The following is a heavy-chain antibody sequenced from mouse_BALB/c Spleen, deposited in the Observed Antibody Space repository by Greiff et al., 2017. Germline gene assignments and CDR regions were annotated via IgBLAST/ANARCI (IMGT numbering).Heavy chain of an antibody. J-gene: IGHJ3*01. D-gene: IGHD2-2*01. V-gene: IGHV1-80*01. Sequence: VKLQESGAELVRPGSSVKISCKASGYAFSSYWMNWVKQRPGQGLEWIGQIYPGDGDTNYNGKFKGKATLTADKSSSTAYMQLSSLTSEDSAVYFCAIYGYGAWFAYWGQGTLVTVSA. CDR3: AIYGYGAWFAY. CDR2: IYPGDGDT. CDR1: GYAFSSYW.